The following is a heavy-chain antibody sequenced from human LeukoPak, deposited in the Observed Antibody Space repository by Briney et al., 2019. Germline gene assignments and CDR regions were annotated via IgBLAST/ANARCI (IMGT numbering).Heavy chain of an antibody. J-gene: IGHJ4*02. CDR2: INHSGST. Sequence: SETLSLTCAVYGGSFSGYYWSWIRQPPGKGLEWIGEINHSGSTNYNPSLKSRVTISVDTSKNQFPLKLSFVTAADTAVYYCARNGDYYEKSGYYYLFDFWGQGTLVTVSS. V-gene: IGHV4-34*01. CDR3: ARNGDYYEKSGYYYLFDF. CDR1: GGSFSGYY. D-gene: IGHD3-22*01.